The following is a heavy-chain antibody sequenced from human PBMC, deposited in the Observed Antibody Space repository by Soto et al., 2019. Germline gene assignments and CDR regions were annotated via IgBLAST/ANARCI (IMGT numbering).Heavy chain of an antibody. V-gene: IGHV4-59*08. J-gene: IGHJ4*02. CDR3: ARLLGGLVTS. D-gene: IGHD1-26*01. CDR1: GGSISSYY. Sequence: SETLSLTCTVSGGSISSYYWSWIRQPPGKGLEWIGYIYYSGSTNYNPSLKSRVTISVDTSKNQFSLKLSSVTAADTAVYYCARLLGGLVTSWGQGTLVTVSS. CDR2: IYYSGST.